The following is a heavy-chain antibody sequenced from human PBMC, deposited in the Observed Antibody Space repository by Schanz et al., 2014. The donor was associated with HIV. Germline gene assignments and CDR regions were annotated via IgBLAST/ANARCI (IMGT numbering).Heavy chain of an antibody. CDR3: AREDGARYYDISGTYYFDY. J-gene: IGHJ4*02. CDR2: IIPVFGTA. CDR1: GVTFSKYA. D-gene: IGHD3-9*01. Sequence: QVLLVQSGAEVRKPGSSVRVSCKASGVTFSKYAISWVRQAPGQGLEWMGGIIPVFGTANYAQKFQGRVTITADKSTNTAHMALSSLRSEDTAVYYCAREDGARYYDISGTYYFDYWGQGTLVTVSS. V-gene: IGHV1-69*06.